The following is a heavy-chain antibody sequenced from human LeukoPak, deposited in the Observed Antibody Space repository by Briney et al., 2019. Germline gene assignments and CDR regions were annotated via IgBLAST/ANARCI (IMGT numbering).Heavy chain of an antibody. CDR3: AKDRSYYLWNDFYYMDV. J-gene: IGHJ6*03. CDR2: ISGNGGST. CDR1: GFTFDDYA. D-gene: IGHD1-26*01. V-gene: IGHV3-23*01. Sequence: GGSLRLSCAASGFTFDDYAMHWVRQAPGKGLEWVSAISGNGGSTFYADSVKGRFTISRDNSKNTLYLQVNSLRAEDTAVYYCAKDRSYYLWNDFYYMDVWGNGTTVTVSS.